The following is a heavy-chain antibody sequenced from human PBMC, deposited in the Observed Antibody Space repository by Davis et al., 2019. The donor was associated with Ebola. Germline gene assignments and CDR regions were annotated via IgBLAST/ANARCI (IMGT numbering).Heavy chain of an antibody. V-gene: IGHV3-74*01. Sequence: GESLKISCAASGFTFTSAWMNWVRQTPGKGLVWVSRITNDGTRTSYADSVQGRFTISRDNAKNTLFLQMNSLRAEDTAVYYCARAEDDYGEYPDALDIWGQGTVVTVSS. D-gene: IGHD4-17*01. CDR1: GFTFTSAW. CDR2: ITNDGTRT. J-gene: IGHJ3*02. CDR3: ARAEDDYGEYPDALDI.